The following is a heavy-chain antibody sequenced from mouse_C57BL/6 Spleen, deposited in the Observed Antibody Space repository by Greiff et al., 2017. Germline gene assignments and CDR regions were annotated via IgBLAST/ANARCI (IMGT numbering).Heavy chain of an antibody. CDR3: ARLLYAMDY. CDR1: GYTFTDYY. V-gene: IGHV1-26*01. Sequence: EVQLQQSGPELVKPGASVKISCKASGYTFTDYYMNWVEQSHGKSLEWIGDINPNYGGTSYNQKFKGKATLTVDKSSSTAYMERRSLTSEDSAVYYCARLLYAMDYWGQGTSVTVSS. J-gene: IGHJ4*01. CDR2: INPNYGGT.